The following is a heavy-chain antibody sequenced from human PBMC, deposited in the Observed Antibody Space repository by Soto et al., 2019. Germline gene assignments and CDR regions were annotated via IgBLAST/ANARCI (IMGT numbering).Heavy chain of an antibody. V-gene: IGHV4-34*01. CDR3: ARGLVVVPAAIRGMAAAYINDAFDI. D-gene: IGHD2-2*01. CDR1: GGSFSGYY. CDR2: INHSGST. J-gene: IGHJ3*02. Sequence: SETLSLTCAVYGGSFSGYYWSWIRQPPGKGLEWIGEINHSGSTNYNPSLKSRVTISVDTSKNQFSLKLSSVTAADTAVYYCARGLVVVPAAIRGMAAAYINDAFDIWGQGTMVTVSS.